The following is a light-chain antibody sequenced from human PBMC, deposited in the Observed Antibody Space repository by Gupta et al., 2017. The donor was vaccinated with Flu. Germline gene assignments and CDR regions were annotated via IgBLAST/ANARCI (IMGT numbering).Light chain of an antibody. V-gene: IGKV3-15*01. CDR2: GAS. J-gene: IGKJ2*03. Sequence: IVMTQSPATLSVSPGERVTLSCRASQSIAINLAWYQQKPGQAPRLLLYGASTRATGIPARVIGSGSGTECTLTIDSLQSEDVSLYYCHQQNHRPPGSFGQGTNLEI. CDR1: QSIAIN. CDR3: HQQNHRPPGS.